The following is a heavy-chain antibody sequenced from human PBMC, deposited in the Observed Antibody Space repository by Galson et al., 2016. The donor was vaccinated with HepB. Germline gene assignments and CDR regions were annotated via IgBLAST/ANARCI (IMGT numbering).Heavy chain of an antibody. CDR3: ARAGVRFLAWLSNEFDY. CDR1: GGPFSGYY. V-gene: IGHV4-34*01. Sequence: CAVSGGPFSGYYWAWIRQTPGKGLQWIGQTDYSGGTDYNPSLKSRISMPIDTSKNQFSLNMDSVTAADSGTYYCARAGVRFLAWLSNEFDYWGQGIVVSVST. J-gene: IGHJ4*02. CDR2: TDYSGGT. D-gene: IGHD3-3*01.